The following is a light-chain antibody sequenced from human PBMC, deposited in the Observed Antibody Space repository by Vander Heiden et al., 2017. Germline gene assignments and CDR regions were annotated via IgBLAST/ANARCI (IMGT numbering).Light chain of an antibody. V-gene: IGKV1-12*01. CDR2: GTS. Sequence: DIQIAQTPSSVSTSVGYRVTITCRASLDISTYVAWYQQKPGKAPKLLIYGTSTLMSDVPSRFRGSGNGTDFTLTISSLQPEDSATYYCQQANGFPPTFGQGTRLEI. CDR1: LDISTY. J-gene: IGKJ5*01. CDR3: QQANGFPPT.